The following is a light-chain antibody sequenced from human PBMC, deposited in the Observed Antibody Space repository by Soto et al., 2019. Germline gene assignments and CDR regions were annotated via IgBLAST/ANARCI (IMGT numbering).Light chain of an antibody. CDR1: QDINNY. J-gene: IGKJ5*01. Sequence: DIQLTQSPSFLSASVGDRVTITCRVSQDINNYLAWYQQKPGKAPKLLIYAASTLQSGVPSRFSGSGSGTEFTLTISSLQPEDFATYYCQQLNSYPSSITFGQGTRLEIK. V-gene: IGKV1-9*01. CDR2: AAS. CDR3: QQLNSYPSSIT.